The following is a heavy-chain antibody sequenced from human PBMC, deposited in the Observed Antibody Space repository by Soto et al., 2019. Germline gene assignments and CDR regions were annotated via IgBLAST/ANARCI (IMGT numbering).Heavy chain of an antibody. V-gene: IGHV1-2*04. J-gene: IGHJ4*02. CDR1: GYTFTGYY. Sequence: QVQLVQSGAEVKKPGASVKVSCKASGYTFTGYYMHWVRQAPGQGLEWMGWINPNSGGTNYAQKFQGWVTMNRDTAISTAYMELSRLRSDDTAVYYCATSRVSIAVAGETEYYFDYWGQGTLVTVSS. CDR3: ATSRVSIAVAGETEYYFDY. D-gene: IGHD6-19*01. CDR2: INPNSGGT.